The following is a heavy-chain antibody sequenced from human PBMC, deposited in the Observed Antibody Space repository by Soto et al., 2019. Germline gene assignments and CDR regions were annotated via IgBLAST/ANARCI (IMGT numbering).Heavy chain of an antibody. CDR2: IYWDDDK. D-gene: IGHD3-10*01. Sequence: QITLKESGPTLVKATQTLTLTCTLSGFSLSTSGVGVGWIRQPPGKALEWLALIYWDDDKRYSPSLKSRLTITKDTSKNQVVLKMTNMDPVDTATYYCAHNYGFMARVYYFDSWGQGTLVTVSS. CDR3: AHNYGFMARVYYFDS. V-gene: IGHV2-5*02. CDR1: GFSLSTSGVG. J-gene: IGHJ4*02.